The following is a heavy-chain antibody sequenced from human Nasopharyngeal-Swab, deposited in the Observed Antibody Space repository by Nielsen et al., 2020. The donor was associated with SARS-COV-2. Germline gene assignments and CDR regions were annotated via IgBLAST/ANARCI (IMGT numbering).Heavy chain of an antibody. CDR3: ARITPSTHNLDY. J-gene: IGHJ4*02. CDR2: ISHSGST. Sequence: SQILSLICSVYGEPLSGHYWTWIRQPPGKGLEWIGEISHSGSTTYNSSLKSRLAMSVDTSKNQFSLKLNSVTAADTAVYYCARITPSTHNLDYWGQGILVTVSS. V-gene: IGHV4-34*01. CDR1: GEPLSGHY. D-gene: IGHD5/OR15-5a*01.